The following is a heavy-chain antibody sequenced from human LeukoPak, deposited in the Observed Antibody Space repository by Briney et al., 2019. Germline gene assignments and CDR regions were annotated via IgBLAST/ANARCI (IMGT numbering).Heavy chain of an antibody. CDR2: IHNSGST. CDR1: GGSVSSYY. D-gene: IGHD3-22*01. Sequence: SQTLSLTCTVSGGSVSSYYWSWIRQPPGKGLEWIGYIHNSGSTNYNASLKSRVTISVDTSKNQFSLKLSSVTAADTAVYYCAREIRAYYYDSSGYDPPNWFDPWGQGTLVTVSS. V-gene: IGHV4-59*02. CDR3: AREIRAYYYDSSGYDPPNWFDP. J-gene: IGHJ5*02.